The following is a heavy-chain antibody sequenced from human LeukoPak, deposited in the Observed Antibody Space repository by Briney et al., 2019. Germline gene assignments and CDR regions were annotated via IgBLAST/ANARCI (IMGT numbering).Heavy chain of an antibody. CDR2: INPNSGGT. CDR1: GYTFTSYD. J-gene: IGHJ4*02. CDR3: ARAIAAAGGDY. D-gene: IGHD6-13*01. V-gene: IGHV1-2*06. Sequence: ASVKVSCKASGYTFTSYDINWVRQATGQGLEWMGRINPNSGGTNYAQKFQGRVTMTRDTSISTAYMELSRLRSDDTAVYYCARAIAAAGGDYWGQGTLVTVSS.